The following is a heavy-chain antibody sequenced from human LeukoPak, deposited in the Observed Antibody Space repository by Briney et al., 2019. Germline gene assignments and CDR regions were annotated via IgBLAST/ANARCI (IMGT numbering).Heavy chain of an antibody. Sequence: SETLSLTCTVSGGSISSYYWSWIRQPPGKGLDWIGYIYYSGSTNYNPSLKSRVTISVDTSKNQFSLKLSSVTAADTAVYYCARVRYYYDSSGQYYYYMDVWGKGTTVTVSS. CDR3: ARVRYYYDSSGQYYYYMDV. J-gene: IGHJ6*03. V-gene: IGHV4-59*01. D-gene: IGHD3-22*01. CDR1: GGSISSYY. CDR2: IYYSGST.